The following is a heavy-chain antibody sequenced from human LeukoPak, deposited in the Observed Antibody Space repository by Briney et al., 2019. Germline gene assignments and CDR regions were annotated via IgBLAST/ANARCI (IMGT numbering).Heavy chain of an antibody. CDR1: GFTVSSNY. CDR3: ARDADS. V-gene: IGHV3-66*01. CDR2: IYSSDGA. Sequence: PGGSLRLSCVASGFTVSSNYMSWVRQAPGKGLEWVSLIYSSDGAYYADSVKGRFTISRDDSKNTLYLQMNSLGAEDTAVYYCARDADSWGQGTLVTVSS. J-gene: IGHJ4*02.